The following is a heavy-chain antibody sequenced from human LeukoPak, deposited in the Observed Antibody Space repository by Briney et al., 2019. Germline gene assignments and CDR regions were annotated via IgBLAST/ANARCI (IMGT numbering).Heavy chain of an antibody. Sequence: GGSLRLSCAASGFTFSRYSMNWVRQAPGKGLEWVSYISSSSSTVYYADSLKGRFTISRDNARNSLYLQMNSLRDEDTAVYYCARAQTYYGSGSYLYWGQGTLVTVSS. J-gene: IGHJ4*02. V-gene: IGHV3-48*02. CDR3: ARAQTYYGSGSYLY. CDR1: GFTFSRYS. CDR2: ISSSSSTV. D-gene: IGHD3-10*01.